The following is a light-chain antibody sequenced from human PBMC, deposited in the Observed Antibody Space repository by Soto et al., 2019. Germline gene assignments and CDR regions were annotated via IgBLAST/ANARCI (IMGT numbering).Light chain of an antibody. Sequence: DIQMTQSPSTLSASVGDRVTITCRASQSISRYLAWYQKKPGEAPKLLIYDASSLQSGVSSRFSASGSGTEFSLSISSLQPDDLATYYCQHYNSLSSFGPGTKVIS. J-gene: IGKJ3*01. CDR2: DAS. V-gene: IGKV1-5*01. CDR3: QHYNSLSS. CDR1: QSISRY.